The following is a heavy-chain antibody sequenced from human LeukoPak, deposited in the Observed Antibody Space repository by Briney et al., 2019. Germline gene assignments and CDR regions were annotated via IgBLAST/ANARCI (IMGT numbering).Heavy chain of an antibody. V-gene: IGHV3-11*03. CDR3: VSKGGN. J-gene: IGHJ4*02. D-gene: IGHD2-15*01. Sequence: GGSLRLSCAASGFTFSDYYMNWIRPAPGKGLEWISYISSSGSSTRYADSVKGRFTISRDNTRNSLYLQMTSLRADDTAVYYCVSKGGNWGQGTLVTVSS. CDR1: GFTFSDYY. CDR2: ISSSGSST.